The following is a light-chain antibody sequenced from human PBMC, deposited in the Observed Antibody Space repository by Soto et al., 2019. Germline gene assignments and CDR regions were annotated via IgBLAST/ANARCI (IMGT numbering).Light chain of an antibody. CDR3: QHYKSYSEA. CDR1: QGISSY. Sequence: DVQLTKSPAFLSASVGDRVTITCRASQGISSYLAWYQQKPGKAPKLLIYAASTLQSGVPSRFSGSGSGTEFTLTISSLQPDDFATYYCQHYKSYSEAFGQGTKVDIK. J-gene: IGKJ1*01. CDR2: AAS. V-gene: IGKV1-9*01.